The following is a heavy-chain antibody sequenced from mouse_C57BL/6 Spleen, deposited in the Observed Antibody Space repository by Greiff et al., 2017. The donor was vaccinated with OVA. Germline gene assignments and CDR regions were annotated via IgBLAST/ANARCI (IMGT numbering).Heavy chain of an antibody. CDR1: GYTFTDYE. V-gene: IGHV1-15*01. D-gene: IGHD1-1*01. Sequence: VQLQQSGAELVRPGASVTLSCKASGYTFTDYEMHWVKQTPVHGLEWIGAIDPETGGTAYNQKFKGKAILTADKSSSTAYMELRSLTSEDSAVYYCTTVAEDFDYWGQGTTLTVSS. CDR3: TTVAEDFDY. CDR2: IDPETGGT. J-gene: IGHJ2*01.